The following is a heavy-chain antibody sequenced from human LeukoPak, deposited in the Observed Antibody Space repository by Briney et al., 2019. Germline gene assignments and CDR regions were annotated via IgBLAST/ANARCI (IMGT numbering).Heavy chain of an antibody. Sequence: SGPTLVNPTQTLTLTCTFSGFSLTTGGVGVGWIRQPPGKALEYLAFIFWDDDKRYSPSLKTRLTITKDTSKNQVVLTMTNVDPVDTGTYYCAHAPEYSSGQGVFFGGQGILVTVSS. D-gene: IGHD6-19*01. CDR1: GFSLTTGGVG. CDR2: IFWDDDK. V-gene: IGHV2-5*02. CDR3: AHAPEYSSGQGVFF. J-gene: IGHJ4*02.